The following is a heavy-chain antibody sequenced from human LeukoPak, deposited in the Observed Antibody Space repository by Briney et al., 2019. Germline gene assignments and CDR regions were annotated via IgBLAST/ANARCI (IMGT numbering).Heavy chain of an antibody. CDR2: TYYRSKWSS. CDR1: GDSVSSDSAA. CDR3: ARDWYNSGWYRFDS. D-gene: IGHD6-19*01. Sequence: SQTLSLTCAISGDSVSSDSAAWNWIRQSPSRGLEWLRRTYYRSKWSSDYAVSVKSRITINPDTSKNQFSLHLNSVTPEDTALYYCARDWYNSGWYRFDSWGQGTLVTVSS. V-gene: IGHV6-1*01. J-gene: IGHJ4*02.